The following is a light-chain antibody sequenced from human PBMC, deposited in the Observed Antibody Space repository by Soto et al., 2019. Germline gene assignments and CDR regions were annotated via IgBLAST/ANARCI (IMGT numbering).Light chain of an antibody. J-gene: IGKJ2*01. CDR3: QQYNKWPPYT. CDR2: DAS. CDR1: QSVSNN. V-gene: IGKV3D-15*01. Sequence: EIVMTQSPATLSVSPGERATLSCRASQSVSNNLAWYQQKPGQAPRLLIYDASIRATGIPARFGGSGSGTEFTLTISSLQSEDFAVYYCQQYNKWPPYTFGQGTKLEI.